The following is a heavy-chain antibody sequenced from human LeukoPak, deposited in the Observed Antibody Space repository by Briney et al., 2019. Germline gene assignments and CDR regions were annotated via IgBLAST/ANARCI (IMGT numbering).Heavy chain of an antibody. CDR3: ARVRHMWGVYYSALIDY. Sequence: ASVKVSCKASGYTFTGYYMHWVRQAPGQGLEWMGWINPNSGGTNYAQKFQGRVTMTRDTSISTAYMELSRLRSDDTAVYYCARVRHMWGVYYSALIDYWGQGTLVTVSS. CDR2: INPNSGGT. D-gene: IGHD3-10*01. J-gene: IGHJ4*02. V-gene: IGHV1-2*02. CDR1: GYTFTGYY.